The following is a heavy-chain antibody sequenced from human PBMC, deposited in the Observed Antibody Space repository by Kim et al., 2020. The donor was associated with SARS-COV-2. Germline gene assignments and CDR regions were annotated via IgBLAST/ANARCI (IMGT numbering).Heavy chain of an antibody. V-gene: IGHV3-30*18. CDR2: ISYDGSNK. Sequence: GGSLRLSCAASGFTFSSYGMHWVRQAPGKGLEWVAVISYDGSNKYYADSVKGRFTISRDNSKNTLYLQMNSLRAEDTAVYYCAKAGGCSSTSCYLDYWG. CDR1: GFTFSSYG. D-gene: IGHD2-2*01. CDR3: AKAGGCSSTSCYLDY. J-gene: IGHJ4*01.